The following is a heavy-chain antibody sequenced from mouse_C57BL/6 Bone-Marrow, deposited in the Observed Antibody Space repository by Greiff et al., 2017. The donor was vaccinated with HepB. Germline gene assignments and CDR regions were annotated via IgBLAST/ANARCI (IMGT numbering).Heavy chain of an antibody. CDR3: ERYRAVVRHFDV. CDR2: ISYSGST. Sequence: EVKLVESGPGLAKPSQTLSLTCSVTGYSITSDYLNWVRKFPGNKLEYMGYISYSGSTYYNPSLKSRISITRDTSKNQYYLQLNSVTTEDTATYYCERYRAVVRHFDVWGTGTTVTVSS. CDR1: GYSITSDY. V-gene: IGHV3-8*01. D-gene: IGHD1-1*01. J-gene: IGHJ1*03.